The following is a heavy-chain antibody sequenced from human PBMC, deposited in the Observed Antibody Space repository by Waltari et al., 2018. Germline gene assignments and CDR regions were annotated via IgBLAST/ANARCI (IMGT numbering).Heavy chain of an antibody. Sequence: QVQLVESGGGVVQPGGSLRLSCAASGFTFSSYGMHWVRQAPGKGRVWVGFIRYEGSNKYYADSVKGRFTISRDNSKNRLDVQMNSLRAEDRGVYYCAKPVRRSSTSGRGDRGYFDYWGQGTLVTVSS. CDR3: AKPVRRSSTSGRGDRGYFDY. V-gene: IGHV3-30*02. J-gene: IGHJ4*02. D-gene: IGHD2-2*01. CDR2: IRYEGSNK. CDR1: GFTFSSYG.